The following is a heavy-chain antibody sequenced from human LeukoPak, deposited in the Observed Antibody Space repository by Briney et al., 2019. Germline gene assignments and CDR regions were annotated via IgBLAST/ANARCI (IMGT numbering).Heavy chain of an antibody. J-gene: IGHJ4*02. CDR1: GFTFNNFG. Sequence: PGGSLRLSCAASGFTFNNFGMHWTRQAPGRGLEWVALVRSGGTDKYYADSVKGRFTISRDNSKNMVYLQMNSLRVEDTAVYYCAKDRDDYGDDCWGQGIRVTVST. D-gene: IGHD4-17*01. V-gene: IGHV3-30*02. CDR2: VRSGGTDK. CDR3: AKDRDDYGDDC.